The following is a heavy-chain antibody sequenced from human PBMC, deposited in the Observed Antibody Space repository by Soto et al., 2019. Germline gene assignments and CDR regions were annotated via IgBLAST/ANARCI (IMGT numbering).Heavy chain of an antibody. Sequence: LCGGSISSYYWSWIRQPPGKGLEWIGYIYNSGSTNYNPSLKSRVTISVDTSKNQFSLKLSSVTAADTAVYYCARGSTGYSSSWYRYWGQGTLVTVSS. D-gene: IGHD6-13*01. CDR3: ARGSTGYSSSWYRY. CDR2: IYNSGST. J-gene: IGHJ4*02. V-gene: IGHV4-59*08. CDR1: GGSISSYY.